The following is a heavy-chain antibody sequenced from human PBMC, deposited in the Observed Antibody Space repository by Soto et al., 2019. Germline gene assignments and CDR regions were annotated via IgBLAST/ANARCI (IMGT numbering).Heavy chain of an antibody. Sequence: QEHLVQSGAEVKKPGSSVKVSCKASGGTFSYGISWVRRAPGQGLEWMGGIIPLSGTTNYAQQFQGRVTITADISTNTAYMDLSSLRSGDTGIYYCARQGFSGSFYAYWGQGTLVTVSS. CDR2: IIPLSGTT. V-gene: IGHV1-69*06. D-gene: IGHD1-26*01. CDR1: GGTFSYG. J-gene: IGHJ4*02. CDR3: ARQGFSGSFYAY.